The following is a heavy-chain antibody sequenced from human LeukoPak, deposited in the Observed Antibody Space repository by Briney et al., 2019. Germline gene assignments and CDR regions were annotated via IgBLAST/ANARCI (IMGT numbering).Heavy chain of an antibody. Sequence: GGSLRLSCTASGLTFSTSGFNWVRQAPGKGLEWMANIKQDGSEKYYVDSVKGRFTISRDNAKNSLYLQMNSLRAEDTAVYYCARDRSFVVVPAAMSRYYYYYMDVWGKGTTVTVSS. V-gene: IGHV3-7*01. D-gene: IGHD2-2*01. CDR1: GLTFSTSG. J-gene: IGHJ6*03. CDR2: IKQDGSEK. CDR3: ARDRSFVVVPAAMSRYYYYYMDV.